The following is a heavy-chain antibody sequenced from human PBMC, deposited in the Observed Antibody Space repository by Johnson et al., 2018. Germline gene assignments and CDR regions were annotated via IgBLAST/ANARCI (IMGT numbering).Heavy chain of an antibody. D-gene: IGHD3-10*01. CDR1: GFALSGSA. CDR3: TRFPLVRGYYDNDLDG. J-gene: IGHJ6*02. Sequence: EVQLVETGGGLGQPGESLKVSCVGSGFALSGSAMHWVRQAPGKGLEWVGRITMQPTGYGTLYAASLKGRFVISRDKTKNTAYLQMNSLKTEDTAVYYCTRFPLVRGYYDNDLDGWGQGTTVTVSS. CDR2: ITMQPTGYGT. V-gene: IGHV3-73*01.